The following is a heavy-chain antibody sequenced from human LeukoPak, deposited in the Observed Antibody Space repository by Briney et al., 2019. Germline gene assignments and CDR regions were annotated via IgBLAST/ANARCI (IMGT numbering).Heavy chain of an antibody. V-gene: IGHV3-33*01. CDR3: ATGDSSGYYEATSSRFDY. CDR1: GFTFSSYG. Sequence: GGSLRLSCAASGFTFSSYGMHCVRQAPGKGLEWVAVIWYDGSNKYYADSVKGRFTISRDNSKNTLYMQMNSLRAEDPAVYYCATGDSSGYYEATSSRFDYWGQGTLVTVSS. D-gene: IGHD3-22*01. CDR2: IWYDGSNK. J-gene: IGHJ4*02.